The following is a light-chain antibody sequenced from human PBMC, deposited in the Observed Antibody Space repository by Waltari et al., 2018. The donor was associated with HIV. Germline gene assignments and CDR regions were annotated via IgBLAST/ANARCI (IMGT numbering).Light chain of an antibody. CDR2: DVN. J-gene: IGLJ1*01. V-gene: IGLV2-11*01. CDR1: SSDVGAYNY. CDR3: CSYAGSYTYV. Sequence: QSALTQPRSVSGSPGQSVTISCTGTSSDVGAYNYVSWYQQHPGKAPKLLIYDVNKRPAGCPDRFSASKSGNTASLTISGLQAEDEADYYCCSYAGSYTYVFGTGTKVTVL.